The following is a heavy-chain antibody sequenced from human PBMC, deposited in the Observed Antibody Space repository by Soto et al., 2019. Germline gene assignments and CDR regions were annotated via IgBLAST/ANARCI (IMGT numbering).Heavy chain of an antibody. V-gene: IGHV1-8*01. D-gene: IGHD1-1*01. CDR2: MNPNSGNT. CDR3: AGPWNKQ. J-gene: IGHJ4*02. Sequence: ASVKVSCKASGYTFTSYDINWVRQATGQGLEWMGWMNPNSGNTGYAQKFQGRVTMTRDTSISTAYMELSSLRDEGTAVYYCAGPWNKQWGQGTPVTVSS. CDR1: GYTFTSYD.